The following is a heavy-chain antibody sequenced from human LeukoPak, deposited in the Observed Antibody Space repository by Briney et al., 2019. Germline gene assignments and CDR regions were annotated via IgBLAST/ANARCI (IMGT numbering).Heavy chain of an antibody. CDR1: GYSFNNFD. CDR2: MNPNSTNT. Sequence: ASEKVSCKASGYSFNNFDINWVRQAPGQGLEWMGWMNPNSTNTGFAQKFQGRVTLITNSSMSTAYMELSSLRSEDTAVYYCARDNSVGDNAWWFDPWGQGTLVTVSX. J-gene: IGHJ5*02. V-gene: IGHV1-8*01. CDR3: ARDNSVGDNAWWFDP. D-gene: IGHD1-26*01.